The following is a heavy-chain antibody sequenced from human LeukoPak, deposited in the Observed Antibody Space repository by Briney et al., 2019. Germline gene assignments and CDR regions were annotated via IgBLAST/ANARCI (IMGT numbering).Heavy chain of an antibody. D-gene: IGHD3-10*01. J-gene: IGHJ5*02. Sequence: SETLSLTCAVYGGSFSGYSWSWIRQPPGKGLEWIGYIYHSGSTYHNPPLKSRVTISVDRSKNQLSLKLSSVTAADTAVYYCARYILGVVRWFDPWGQGTLVTVSS. CDR2: IYHSGST. CDR3: ARYILGVVRWFDP. V-gene: IGHV4-30-2*01. CDR1: GGSFSGYS.